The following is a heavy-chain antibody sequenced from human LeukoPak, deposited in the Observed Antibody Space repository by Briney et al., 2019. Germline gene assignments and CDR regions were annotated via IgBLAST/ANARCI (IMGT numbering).Heavy chain of an antibody. D-gene: IGHD1-26*01. Sequence: PGGSLRLSCAASGFTFSSYSMNWVRQAPGKGLEWVSSISSSSSYTYYADSLKGRFTISRDNAKNSLYLQMNSLRAEDTAVYYCARDHAEYSGCYYPSFDYWGQGTLVTVSS. V-gene: IGHV3-21*01. CDR3: ARDHAEYSGCYYPSFDY. CDR2: ISSSSSYT. CDR1: GFTFSSYS. J-gene: IGHJ4*02.